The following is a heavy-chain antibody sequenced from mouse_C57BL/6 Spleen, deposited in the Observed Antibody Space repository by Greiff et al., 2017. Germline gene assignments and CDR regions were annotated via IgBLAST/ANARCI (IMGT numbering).Heavy chain of an antibody. CDR1: GYTFTSYD. J-gene: IGHJ1*03. D-gene: IGHD1-1*01. V-gene: IGHV1-85*01. CDR3: AITRKGYFDV. Sequence: QVQLKESGPELVKPGASVKLSYKASGYTFTSYDINWVKQRPGQGLEWIGWIYPRDGSTKYNEKFKGKATLTVDTSSSTAYMEVHSLTSEDSAVYFCAITRKGYFDVWGTGTTVTVS. CDR2: IYPRDGST.